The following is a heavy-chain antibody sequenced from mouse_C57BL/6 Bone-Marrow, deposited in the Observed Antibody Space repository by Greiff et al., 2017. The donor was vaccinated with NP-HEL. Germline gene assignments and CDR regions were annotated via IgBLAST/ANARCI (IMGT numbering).Heavy chain of an antibody. V-gene: IGHV1-81*01. CDR1: GYTFTSYG. CDR3: ARGGLYYGSSFAMDY. Sequence: VQLQQSGAELARPGASVKLSCKASGYTFTSYGISGVKQRTGRGLEGSGEIYPRSGNTYHNEKLKGKATLTADKSSSTAYMELRSLTSEDSAVYFCARGGLYYGSSFAMDYWGQGTSVTVSS. D-gene: IGHD1-1*01. J-gene: IGHJ4*01. CDR2: IYPRSGNT.